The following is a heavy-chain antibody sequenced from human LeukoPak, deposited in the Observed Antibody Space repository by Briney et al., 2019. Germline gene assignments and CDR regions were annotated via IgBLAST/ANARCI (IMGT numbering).Heavy chain of an antibody. CDR1: GYTFTGYY. J-gene: IGHJ6*03. CDR2: INPNSGGT. V-gene: IGHV1-2*02. CDR3: ARDLFELGSGDIGMDV. Sequence: ASVKVSCKASGYTFTGYYMHWVRQAPGQGLEWMGWINPNSGGTNYAQKFQGRVTMTRDMSTSTVYMELSSLRSEDTAVYYCARDLFELGSGDIGMDVWGKGTTVTVSS. D-gene: IGHD3-10*01.